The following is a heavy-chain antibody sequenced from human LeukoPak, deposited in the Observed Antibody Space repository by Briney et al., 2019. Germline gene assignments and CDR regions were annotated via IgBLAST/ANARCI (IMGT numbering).Heavy chain of an antibody. D-gene: IGHD4-17*01. Sequence: PGWSLRLSCAASGFTFSSAWMSWVRQAPGKGLEWVGRIKSKTDGGTTDYAAHVKGRVTISRDDSKNTLYLQMNSLKAEDTAVYYCTTESGTTVTTFYYYYYMDVWGKGTTVTVSS. V-gene: IGHV3-15*01. CDR1: GFTFSSAW. CDR2: IKSKTDGGTT. J-gene: IGHJ6*03. CDR3: TTESGTTVTTFYYYYYMDV.